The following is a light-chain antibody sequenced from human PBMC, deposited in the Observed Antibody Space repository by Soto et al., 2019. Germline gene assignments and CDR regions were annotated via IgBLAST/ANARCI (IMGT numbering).Light chain of an antibody. CDR3: GQFVSSPPRT. Sequence: EIVLTQSPGPLSLSPGERATLSCRASQSVSSTYLAWYQQKPGQAPRLLIYGVSNRATGIPDRFSGSGSGTDFILTISRLEPEDFALYYCGQFVSSPPRTFGQGTKV. CDR2: GVS. CDR1: QSVSSTY. V-gene: IGKV3-20*01. J-gene: IGKJ1*01.